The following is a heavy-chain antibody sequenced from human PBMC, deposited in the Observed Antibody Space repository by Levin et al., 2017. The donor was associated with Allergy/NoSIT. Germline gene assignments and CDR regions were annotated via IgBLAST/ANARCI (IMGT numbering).Heavy chain of an antibody. CDR1: GFTFDDYA. V-gene: IGHV3-9*01. CDR2: ISWNSGSI. CDR3: AKDSGSGGYTVRMEYGMVV. D-gene: IGHD3-10*01. Sequence: SLKISCAASGFTFDDYAMHWVRQAPGKGLEWVSGISWNSGSIGYADSVKGRFTISRDNAKNSLYLQMNSLRAEDTALYYCAKDSGSGGYTVRMEYGMVVWGRGTTVTVSA. J-gene: IGHJ6*04.